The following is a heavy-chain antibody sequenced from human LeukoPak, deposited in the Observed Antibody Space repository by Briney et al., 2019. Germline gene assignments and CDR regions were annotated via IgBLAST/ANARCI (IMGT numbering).Heavy chain of an antibody. CDR1: GFTVRNNY. D-gene: IGHD4-17*01. CDR3: ASRTVGDHPYFDH. CDR2: IYSDGRT. Sequence: SGGSLRLSCAASGFTVRNNYMSWVRQAPGKGLEWVSLIYSDGRTSYADSVKGRFTISGDNSANTLYLQMNSLRVADTALYYCASRTVGDHPYFDHWGQGTLVTVSS. V-gene: IGHV3-66*01. J-gene: IGHJ4*02.